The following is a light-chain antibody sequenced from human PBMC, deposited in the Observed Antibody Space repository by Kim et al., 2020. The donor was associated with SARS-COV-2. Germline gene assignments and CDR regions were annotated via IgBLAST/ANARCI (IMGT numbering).Light chain of an antibody. CDR2: AAS. J-gene: IGKJ3*01. CDR3: QQSYITRFP. CDR1: QSISSH. V-gene: IGKV1-39*01. Sequence: DIQMTQSPSSLSASVGDRVTITCRTTQSISSHLNWYQQKPGRAPKLLISAASTLQGGVPSRFSGSGSETDFTLTISSLQPEVFATYFCQQSYITRFPFGTGTKVDIK.